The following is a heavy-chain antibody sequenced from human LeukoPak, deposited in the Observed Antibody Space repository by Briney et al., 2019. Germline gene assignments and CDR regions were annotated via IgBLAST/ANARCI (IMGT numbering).Heavy chain of an antibody. CDR3: ARDLSRGRSGYEY. J-gene: IGHJ4*02. V-gene: IGHV3-7*01. D-gene: IGHD3-3*01. CDR2: IKQDGSEK. CDR1: GFTFXSYW. Sequence: GSLRLSXAASGFTFXSYWMSWVRQAPGKGLEWVANIKQDGSEKYYVDSVKGRFTISRDNAKNSLYLQMNSLRAEDTAVYYCARDLSRGRSGYEYWGQGTLVTVSS.